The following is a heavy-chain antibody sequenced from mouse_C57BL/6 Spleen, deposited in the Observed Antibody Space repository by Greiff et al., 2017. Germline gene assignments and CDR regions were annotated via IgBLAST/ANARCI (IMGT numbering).Heavy chain of an antibody. D-gene: IGHD1-1*01. Sequence: EVMLVESGGGLVQPGGSLSLSCAASGFTFTDYYMSWVRQPPGKALEWLGFIRNNANGYTTEYSAAVKGRFTISRENYQSILYLQMNALRAEDSATEYCARWMGAGSSYVFDYWGQGTLVTVSA. CDR3: ARWMGAGSSYVFDY. CDR2: IRNNANGYTT. CDR1: GFTFTDYY. J-gene: IGHJ3*01. V-gene: IGHV7-3*01.